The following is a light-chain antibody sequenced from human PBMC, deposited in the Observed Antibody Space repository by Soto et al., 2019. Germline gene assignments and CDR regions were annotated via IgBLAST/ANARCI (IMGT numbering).Light chain of an antibody. J-gene: IGKJ3*01. CDR1: QGIANY. CDR3: HNYHSAPFT. CDR2: GAV. Sequence: DIQMTQSPSSLSASLGDRVTITCRASQGIANYLAWYQHKPGKVPNLLIYGAVTLQSGVPSRFSGSGSGTDFSLTISSLQADDVATYYCHNYHSAPFTFGPGTKVHIK. V-gene: IGKV1-27*01.